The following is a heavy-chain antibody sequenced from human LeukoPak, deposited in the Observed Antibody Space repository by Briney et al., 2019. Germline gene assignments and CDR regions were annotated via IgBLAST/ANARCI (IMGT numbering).Heavy chain of an antibody. CDR1: GLTFANAR. CDR3: STDRD. D-gene: IGHD5-24*01. J-gene: IGHJ4*02. CDR2: IKGKPDGGTA. Sequence: GGSLRLSCAASGLTFANARMNWVRQAPGKGLEWVGRIKGKPDGGTADYAASVMARFIISRDDSKNTVYLQMNSLREEDSGLYFCSTDRDWGQGTLVAVPS. V-gene: IGHV3-15*05.